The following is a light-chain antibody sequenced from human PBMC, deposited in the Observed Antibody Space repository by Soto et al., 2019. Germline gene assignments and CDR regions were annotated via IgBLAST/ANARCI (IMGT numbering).Light chain of an antibody. CDR2: DAS. Sequence: DIQMTQSPSSLSASVGDRVTITCQASQDISNYLYWYQQKPGKAPKLLIYDASNLETGVPSRFSGSGSGTEFTLTISSLQPDDFATYYCQQYSTYTPRTFGQGTKVEIK. CDR3: QQYSTYTPRT. V-gene: IGKV1-33*01. J-gene: IGKJ1*01. CDR1: QDISNY.